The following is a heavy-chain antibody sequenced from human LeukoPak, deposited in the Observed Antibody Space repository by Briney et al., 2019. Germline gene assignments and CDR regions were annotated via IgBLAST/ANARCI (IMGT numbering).Heavy chain of an antibody. J-gene: IGHJ3*02. CDR3: ARIRTPESYCGGDCYSGFWAFDI. D-gene: IGHD2-21*02. V-gene: IGHV4-38-2*02. CDR2: IYHSGST. Sequence: SETLSLTCTVSGYSISSGYYWGWIRQPPGKWLEWIGSIYHSGSTYYNPSLKSRVTISVDTSKNQFSLKLSSVTAADTAVYYCARIRTPESYCGGDCYSGFWAFDIWGQGTMVTVSS. CDR1: GYSISSGYY.